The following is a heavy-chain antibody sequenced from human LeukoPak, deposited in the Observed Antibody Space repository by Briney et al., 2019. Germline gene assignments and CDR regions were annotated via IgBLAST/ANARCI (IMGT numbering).Heavy chain of an antibody. V-gene: IGHV3-48*01. Sequence: GESLKISCAASGFTFSSYSMNWVRQAPGKGLEWVSYISSSSSTIYYADSVKGRFTISRDNAKNSLYLQMNSLRAEDTAVYYCASGRYSTRLHYFDYWGQGTLVTVSS. CDR3: ASGRYSTRLHYFDY. CDR1: GFTFSSYS. J-gene: IGHJ4*02. CDR2: ISSSSSTI. D-gene: IGHD2-2*01.